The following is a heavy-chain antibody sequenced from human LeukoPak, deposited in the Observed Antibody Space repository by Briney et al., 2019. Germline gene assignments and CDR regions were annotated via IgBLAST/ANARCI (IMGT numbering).Heavy chain of an antibody. CDR2: IYYSGST. V-gene: IGHV4-30-4*08. CDR3: ATQGCDYLGYFQH. J-gene: IGHJ1*01. Sequence: PSETLSLTCTVSGGSISSGDYYWSWIRQHPGKGLEWIGYIYYSGSTYYNPSLKSRVTISVDTSKNQFSLKLSSATAADTAVYYCATQGCDYLGYFQHWGQGTLVTVSS. D-gene: IGHD4-17*01. CDR1: GGSISSGDYY.